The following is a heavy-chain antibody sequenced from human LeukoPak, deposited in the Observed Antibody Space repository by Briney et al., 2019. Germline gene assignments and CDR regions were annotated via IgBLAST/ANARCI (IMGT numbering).Heavy chain of an antibody. CDR3: TRGGGWYFDC. CDR2: IGQDGSEN. Sequence: GGSLRLSCAASGFTFSNYWMNWVRQAPGRGLEWVASIGQDGSENYYVDSVKGRFTISRDNAKNSLYLQMNGEKVEEKDLYYCTRGGGWYFDCAGQGALITAST. V-gene: IGHV3-7*01. J-gene: IGHJ4*02. CDR1: GFTFSNYW. D-gene: IGHD6-19*01.